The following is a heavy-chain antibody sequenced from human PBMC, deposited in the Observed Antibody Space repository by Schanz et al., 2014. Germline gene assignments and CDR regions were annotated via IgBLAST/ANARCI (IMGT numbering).Heavy chain of an antibody. D-gene: IGHD6-6*01. Sequence: QVHLVQSGAEVKKPGASVKVSCRASGYPFTSDDITWVRQAPGQGLEWMGRIIPILGIANYAQKFQGRVTNTADKSTSTAYMDLSSLRPDDTAVYYCARDQSPYTNSSDVRYFDYWGQGSLVTVSS. CDR2: IIPILGIA. V-gene: IGHV1-69*04. CDR3: ARDQSPYTNSSDVRYFDY. J-gene: IGHJ4*02. CDR1: GYPFTSDD.